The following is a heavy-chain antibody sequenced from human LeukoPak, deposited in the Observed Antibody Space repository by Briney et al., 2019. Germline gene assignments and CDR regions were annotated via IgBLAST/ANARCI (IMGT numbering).Heavy chain of an antibody. D-gene: IGHD3-3*01. J-gene: IGHJ3*02. CDR2: INHSGST. Sequence: SETLSLTCAVYGGSFSGYYWSWIRQPPGKGLEWIGEINHSGSTNYNPSLKSRVTISVDTSKNQFSLKLSSVTAADTAVYYCARAPARPFWSGFDAFDIWGQWTMVTVSS. CDR1: GGSFSGYY. V-gene: IGHV4-34*01. CDR3: ARAPARPFWSGFDAFDI.